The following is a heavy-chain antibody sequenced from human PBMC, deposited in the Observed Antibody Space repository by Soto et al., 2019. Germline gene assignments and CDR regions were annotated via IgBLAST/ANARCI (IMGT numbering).Heavy chain of an antibody. J-gene: IGHJ4*02. CDR1: GGTFSSYA. CDR3: ARDSLGDYAGYYFDY. V-gene: IGHV1-69*13. CDR2: IIPIFGTA. D-gene: IGHD4-17*01. Sequence: SVKVSCKASGGTFSSYAISWVRQAPGQGLEWMGGIIPIFGTANYAQKFQGRVTITADESTSTAYMELSSLRSEDTAVHYCARDSLGDYAGYYFDYWGQGTLVTVSS.